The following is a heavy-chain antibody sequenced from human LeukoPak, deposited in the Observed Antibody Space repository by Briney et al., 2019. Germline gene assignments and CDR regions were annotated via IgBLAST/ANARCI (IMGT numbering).Heavy chain of an antibody. V-gene: IGHV3-74*01. CDR2: ITSDGSST. J-gene: IGHJ3*02. Sequence: GGPLRLSCAASGFTFSSYWMHWVRQAPGKGLVWVSRITSDGSSTSYADSVKGRFTISRDNAKNTLYLQMNSLRAEDTAVYYCARDGGDDAFDIWGQGTMVTVSS. CDR1: GFTFSSYW. D-gene: IGHD3-10*01. CDR3: ARDGGDDAFDI.